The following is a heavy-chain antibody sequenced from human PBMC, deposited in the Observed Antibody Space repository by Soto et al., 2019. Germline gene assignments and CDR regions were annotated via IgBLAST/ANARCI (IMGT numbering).Heavy chain of an antibody. CDR3: AKDSNGVWLRFPNYYYYGMDV. Sequence: GGSLRLSCAASGFTFSSYGMHWVRQAPGKGLEWVAVISYDGSNKYYADSVKGRFTISRDNSKNTLYLQMNSLRAEDTAVYYCAKDSNGVWLRFPNYYYYGMDVWGQGTTVTVSS. CDR2: ISYDGSNK. J-gene: IGHJ6*02. D-gene: IGHD5-12*01. CDR1: GFTFSSYG. V-gene: IGHV3-30*18.